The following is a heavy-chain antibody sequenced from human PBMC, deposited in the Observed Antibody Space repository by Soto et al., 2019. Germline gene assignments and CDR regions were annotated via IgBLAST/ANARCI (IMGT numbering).Heavy chain of an antibody. CDR1: GYTFTSYA. V-gene: IGHV1-2*04. D-gene: IGHD5-12*01. CDR3: GRVVAMILYFDY. J-gene: IGHJ4*02. CDR2: INANSGNT. Sequence: ASVKVSCKASGYTFTSYAMHWVRQAPGQMLEWMGWINANSGNTKYAQKFQGWVTMTRDTSISTAYMELSRLTSDDTAVYYCGRVVAMILYFDYWGQGTLVTVSS.